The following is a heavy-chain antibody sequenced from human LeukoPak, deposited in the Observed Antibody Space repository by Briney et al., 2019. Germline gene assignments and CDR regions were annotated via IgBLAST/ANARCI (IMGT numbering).Heavy chain of an antibody. CDR3: AKGDSSGWYHYYYGMDV. CDR2: ISYDGSNK. Sequence: PGRSLRLSCAASGFTFSSYAMHWVRQAPGKGLEWVAVISYDGSNKYYADSVKGRFTISRDNSKNTLYLQMNSLRAEDTAVYYCAKGDSSGWYHYYYGMDVWGQGTTVTVSS. CDR1: GFTFSSYA. J-gene: IGHJ6*02. V-gene: IGHV3-30*04. D-gene: IGHD6-19*01.